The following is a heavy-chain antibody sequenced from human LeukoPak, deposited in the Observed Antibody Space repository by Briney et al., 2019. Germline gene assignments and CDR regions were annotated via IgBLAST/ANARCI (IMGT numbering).Heavy chain of an antibody. CDR2: ISYDGSNK. Sequence: GGSLRLSCAASGFTFSSYGMHWVRQAPGKGLEWVAVISYDGSNKYYADSVKGRFTISRDNSKNTLYLQMNSLRAEDTAVYYCAKDGRLPYYDILTGYYNGHWFDPWGQGTLVTVSS. J-gene: IGHJ5*02. CDR3: AKDGRLPYYDILTGYYNGHWFDP. CDR1: GFTFSSYG. V-gene: IGHV3-30*18. D-gene: IGHD3-9*01.